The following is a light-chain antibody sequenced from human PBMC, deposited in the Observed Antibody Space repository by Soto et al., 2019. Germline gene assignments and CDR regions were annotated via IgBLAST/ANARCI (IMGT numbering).Light chain of an antibody. CDR1: QSISTY. CDR2: DAS. Sequence: DIQMTQSPSTLSAFVGDRVTISCRASQSISTYLNWYQQKLGKAPNLLIYDASTLQSGVPSRFSGSGSGTDFTLTISYLQPEDFATYFCQQSYSTPRTFGQGNKVDIK. V-gene: IGKV1-39*01. J-gene: IGKJ1*01. CDR3: QQSYSTPRT.